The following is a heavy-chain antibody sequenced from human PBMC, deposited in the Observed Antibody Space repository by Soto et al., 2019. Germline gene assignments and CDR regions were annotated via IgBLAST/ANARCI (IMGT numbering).Heavy chain of an antibody. Sequence: ASVKVSCKASGYTFTSYYMHWVRQAPGQGLEWVGIINPSGGSTSYAQKFQGRVTMTRDTSTSTVYMELSSLRSEDTAVYYCARETLPTIYFDYWGQGTLVTVSS. CDR1: GYTFTSYY. V-gene: IGHV1-46*03. J-gene: IGHJ4*02. CDR2: INPSGGST. CDR3: ARETLPTIYFDY.